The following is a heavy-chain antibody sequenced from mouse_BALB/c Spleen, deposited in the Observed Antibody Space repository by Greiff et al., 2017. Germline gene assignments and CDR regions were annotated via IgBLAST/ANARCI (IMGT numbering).Heavy chain of an antibody. CDR3: ARYYGSSWYAMDY. D-gene: IGHD1-1*01. V-gene: IGHV5-17*02. CDR1: GSTFSSFG. CDR2: ICSGSNTI. J-gene: IGHJ4*01. Sequence: EVKLVESGAGLVQPGGSRKLSCAASGSTFSSFGMHWVRQAPEQGLEWVAYICSGSNTISYADTLKGRFTISRDNPKNTLFLQVTSLRSEDTAMYYCARYYGSSWYAMDYWGQGTSVTVSS.